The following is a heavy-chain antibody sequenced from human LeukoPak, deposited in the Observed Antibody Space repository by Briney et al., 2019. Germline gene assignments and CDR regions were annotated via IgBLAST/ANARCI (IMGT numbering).Heavy chain of an antibody. J-gene: IGHJ5*02. V-gene: IGHV7-4-1*02. CDR3: ARVPRLIQYGDYAASDWFDP. CDR2: INTNTGNP. CDR1: GYTFTSYA. D-gene: IGHD4-17*01. Sequence: ASVKVSCKASGYTFTSYAMNWVRQAPGQGLEWMGWINTNTGNPTYAQGFTGRFVFSSDTSVSTAYLQISSLKAEDTAVYYCARVPRLIQYGDYAASDWFDPWGQGTLVTVSS.